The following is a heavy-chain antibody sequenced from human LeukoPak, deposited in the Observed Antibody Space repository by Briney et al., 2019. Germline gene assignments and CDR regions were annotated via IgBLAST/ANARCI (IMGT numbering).Heavy chain of an antibody. CDR1: GDSTSNFY. CDR2: IHYSGSS. CDR3: ALAPNSNWFDF. Sequence: SETLSLTCTVSGDSTSNFYWNWIRQSPGKGLEWIGNIHYSGSSVYNPSLKSRGTISIDTSRRQFFLKLNSVTAADTAVYFCALAPNSNWFDFWGQGTLVTVSS. V-gene: IGHV4-59*03. J-gene: IGHJ5*01. D-gene: IGHD2-8*01.